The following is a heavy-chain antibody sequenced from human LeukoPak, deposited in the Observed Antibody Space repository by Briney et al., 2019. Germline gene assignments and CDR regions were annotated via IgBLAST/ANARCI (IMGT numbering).Heavy chain of an antibody. CDR2: IYYSGST. CDR1: GGSISSYY. D-gene: IGHD3-9*01. J-gene: IGHJ5*02. CDR3: ARAGFDTYYDILTGYQANWFDP. Sequence: KPSETLSLTCTVSGGSISSYYWSWIRQPPGKGLEWIGYIYYSGSTNYNPSLKSRVTISVDTSKNQFSLKLSSVTAADTAVYYCARAGFDTYYDILTGYQANWFDPWGQGTLVTVSS. V-gene: IGHV4-59*01.